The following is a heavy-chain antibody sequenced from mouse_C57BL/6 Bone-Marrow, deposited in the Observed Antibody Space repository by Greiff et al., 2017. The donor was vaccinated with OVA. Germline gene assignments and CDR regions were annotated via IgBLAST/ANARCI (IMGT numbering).Heavy chain of an antibody. CDR2: IYPGNSDT. CDR3: TREVYGSYYFDY. Sequence: VQLQQSGTVLARPGASVKMSCKTSGYTFTSYWMHWVKQRPGQGLEWIGAIYPGNSDTSYNQKFKGKAKLTAVTSASTAYMELSSLTNEDSAVYYCTREVYGSYYFDYWGQGTTLTVSS. D-gene: IGHD1-1*01. V-gene: IGHV1-5*01. CDR1: GYTFTSYW. J-gene: IGHJ2*01.